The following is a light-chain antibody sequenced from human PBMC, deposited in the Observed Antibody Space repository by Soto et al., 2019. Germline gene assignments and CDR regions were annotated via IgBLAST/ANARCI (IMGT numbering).Light chain of an antibody. CDR1: QTVDTW. J-gene: IGKJ3*01. CDR2: EAS. Sequence: DIQMPQSPSTLSASIGDRVTITCRASQTVDTWLAWYQQKPGKAPKVLIYEASSLESGVPSRFSGSGSGTDFSLTISSLQPEDFGTYYCQQYKNYSLSTFGPGTKVDIK. V-gene: IGKV1-5*01. CDR3: QQYKNYSLST.